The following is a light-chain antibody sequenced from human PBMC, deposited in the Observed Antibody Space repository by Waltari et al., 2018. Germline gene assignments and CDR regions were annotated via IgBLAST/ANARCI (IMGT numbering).Light chain of an antibody. CDR1: RSNIGDNY. V-gene: IGLV1-47*01. CDR2: RSN. J-gene: IGLJ7*01. CDR3: ASWDDSLSGVV. Sequence: QSVLTQPPSASGTPGQRVTIPCSGSRSNIGDNYLSWYQQFPGAAPKLLIYRSNERHSGVPDRISGSKSGASASLAISGLRSEDEASYYCASWDDSLSGVVFGGGTHLTVL.